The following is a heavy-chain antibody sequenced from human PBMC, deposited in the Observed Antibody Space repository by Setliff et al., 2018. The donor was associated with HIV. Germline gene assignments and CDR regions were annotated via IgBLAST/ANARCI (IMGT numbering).Heavy chain of an antibody. Sequence: SETLSLTCTVSGASITSHYWSWIRQSPGRELEWIGYIYSTGSTNYNPSLQSRVSISMDASKNKFSLKVTSVTSADTAFYYCAKGAGFYGDYTFDYWGQGNLVTVSS. D-gene: IGHD4-17*01. CDR1: GASITSHY. CDR2: IYSTGST. V-gene: IGHV4-59*11. CDR3: AKGAGFYGDYTFDY. J-gene: IGHJ4*02.